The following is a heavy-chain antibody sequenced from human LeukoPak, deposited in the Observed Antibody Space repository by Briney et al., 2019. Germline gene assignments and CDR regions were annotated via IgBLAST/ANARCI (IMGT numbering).Heavy chain of an antibody. CDR2: IYYSGST. Sequence: PGGSLRLSCAASGFTVSSNYMSWVRQPPGKGLEWIGSIYYSGSTYYNPSLKSRVTISVDTSKNQFSLKLSSVTAADTAVYYCARQERSGSYYPALYYYYYYMDVWGKGTTVTISS. D-gene: IGHD3-10*01. CDR3: ARQERSGSYYPALYYYYYYMDV. CDR1: GFTVSSNY. V-gene: IGHV4-39*01. J-gene: IGHJ6*03.